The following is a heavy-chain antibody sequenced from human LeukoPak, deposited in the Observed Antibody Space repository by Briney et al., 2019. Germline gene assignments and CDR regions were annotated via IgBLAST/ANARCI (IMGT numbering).Heavy chain of an antibody. D-gene: IGHD6-13*01. CDR2: ISSNGGST. CDR3: VKVGYSGSWYKQNCFDP. Sequence: PGGSLRLSCSASGFTFSSYAMHWVRQAPGKGLEYVSAISSNGGSTYYADSVKGRFTISRDNSKNTLYLQMSSLRAEDTAVYYGVKVGYSGSWYKQNCFDPWGQEPLVTVS. J-gene: IGHJ5*02. CDR1: GFTFSSYA. V-gene: IGHV3-64D*06.